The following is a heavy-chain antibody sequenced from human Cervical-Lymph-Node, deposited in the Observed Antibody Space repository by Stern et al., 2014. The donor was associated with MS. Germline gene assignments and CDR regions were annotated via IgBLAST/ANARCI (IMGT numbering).Heavy chain of an antibody. J-gene: IGHJ4*02. V-gene: IGHV3-13*01. Sequence: EMQLVESGGGLVQPGGSLRLSCAASGFTFSSYDMHWVRQATGKGLEWVSAIGTAGDTYYPGSVKGRCTISRENAKNSLYLQMNSLRAGDTAVYYCARGTHCSGGSCYSSDYFDYWGQGTLVTVSS. CDR3: ARGTHCSGGSCYSSDYFDY. CDR2: IGTAGDT. CDR1: GFTFSSYD. D-gene: IGHD2-15*01.